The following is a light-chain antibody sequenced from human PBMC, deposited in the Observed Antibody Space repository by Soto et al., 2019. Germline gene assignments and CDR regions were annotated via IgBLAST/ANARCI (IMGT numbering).Light chain of an antibody. J-gene: IGLJ1*01. CDR3: SSYATGDNYV. Sequence: QSALTQPASVSGSPGQSITISCTGTSSDVGGYKYVSWYQLHPGTAPKLVIYEVTKRPSGVPDRFSGSKSGNTASLTVSGLQAEDEADYYCSSYATGDNYVFGSGTKVTVL. CDR1: SSDVGGYKY. V-gene: IGLV2-8*01. CDR2: EVT.